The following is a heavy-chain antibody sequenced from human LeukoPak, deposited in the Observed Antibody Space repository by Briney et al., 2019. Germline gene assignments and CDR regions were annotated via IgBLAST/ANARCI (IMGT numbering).Heavy chain of an antibody. CDR1: GYTFTGYY. V-gene: IGHV1-2*02. D-gene: IGHD6-19*01. Sequence: ASVKVSCKASGYTFTGYYMHWVRQAPGQGLEWMGGINPNNGGTNYAQKFQGRVTMTRDTSISTAYMHLSRLRSDDTAVYYCARDHRGWDYNWFDPWGQGTLVTVSS. CDR3: ARDHRGWDYNWFDP. CDR2: INPNNGGT. J-gene: IGHJ5*02.